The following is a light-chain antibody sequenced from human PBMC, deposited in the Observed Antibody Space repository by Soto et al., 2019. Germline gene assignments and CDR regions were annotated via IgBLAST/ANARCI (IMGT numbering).Light chain of an antibody. CDR3: QHSXDWPFT. CDR1: QSVSSN. Sequence: EIVMTQSPATLSVSPGERATLSCRASQSVSSNLAWYQQKPGQAPRLLIYGASTRATGIPARFSGSGSGTEFTLTISSLQSEDFAVYYXQHSXDWPFTFGQGTRLEIK. V-gene: IGKV3-15*01. J-gene: IGKJ5*01. CDR2: GAS.